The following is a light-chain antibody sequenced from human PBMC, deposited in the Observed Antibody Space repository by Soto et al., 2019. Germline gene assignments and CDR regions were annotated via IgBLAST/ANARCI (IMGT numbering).Light chain of an antibody. Sequence: QSVLTQPPSVSAAPGQRVTISCSGSNSNIGDASVAWYQQLPGTAPQHLIYDNHKRPSGIPDRFSGAKSGTSATLGITGLQTGDEADYYCGTWDRSLTADVFGAGTELTVL. V-gene: IGLV1-51*01. CDR2: DNH. CDR1: NSNIGDAS. CDR3: GTWDRSLTADV. J-gene: IGLJ7*01.